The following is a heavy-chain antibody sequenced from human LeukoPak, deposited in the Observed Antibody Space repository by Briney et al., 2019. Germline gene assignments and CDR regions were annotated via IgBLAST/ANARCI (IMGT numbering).Heavy chain of an antibody. J-gene: IGHJ4*02. CDR3: ARIRYSGSYGTV. CDR1: GGSISSSSYY. Sequence: SETLSLTCTVSGGSISSSSYYWGWIRQPPGKGLEWIGSIYYSGSTYYNPSLKSRVTISVDTSQNQFSLKLSSVTAADTAVYYCARIRYSGSYGTVWGQGTLVTVSS. D-gene: IGHD1-26*01. CDR2: IYYSGST. V-gene: IGHV4-39*07.